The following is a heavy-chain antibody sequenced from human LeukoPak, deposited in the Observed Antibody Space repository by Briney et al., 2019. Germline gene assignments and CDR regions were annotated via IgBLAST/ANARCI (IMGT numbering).Heavy chain of an antibody. CDR2: INTNTGSP. J-gene: IGHJ4*02. Sequence: ASVKVSCKASGYTFTNYGINWVRQALGQGLEWMGWINTNTGSPAYAQAFTGRFVFSLDTSVSTAYLQISSLKAEDTAMYYCACYDCGDYWGQGTLVTVSS. CDR1: GYTFTNYG. D-gene: IGHD2-2*01. V-gene: IGHV7-4-1*02. CDR3: ACYDCGDY.